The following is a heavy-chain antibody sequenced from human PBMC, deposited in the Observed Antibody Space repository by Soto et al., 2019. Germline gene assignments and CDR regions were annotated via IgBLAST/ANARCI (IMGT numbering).Heavy chain of an antibody. CDR1: GFTFSSYS. D-gene: IGHD6-19*01. J-gene: IGHJ4*02. CDR2: ISSSSSYI. CDR3: VRDYGREQWLVRGYYFDY. Sequence: EVQLVESGGGLVKPGGSLRLSCAGSGFTFSSYSMNWVRQAPGKGLEWVSSISSSSSYIYYADSVKGRFTISRDNAKNSLYLQMNSLRAEDTAVYYCVRDYGREQWLVRGYYFDYWGQGTLVTVSS. V-gene: IGHV3-21*01.